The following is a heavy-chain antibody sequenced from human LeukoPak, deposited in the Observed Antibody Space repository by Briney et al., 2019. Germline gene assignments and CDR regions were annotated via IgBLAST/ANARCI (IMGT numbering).Heavy chain of an antibody. CDR2: TYYRSKWYN. J-gene: IGHJ4*02. D-gene: IGHD2-2*01. CDR1: GDSVSSNSAA. V-gene: IGHV6-1*01. CDR3: ARVCISCGGGSDY. Sequence: SQTPSLTCAISGDSVSSNSAAWSWIRQSPSRGLEWLGRTYYRSKWYNDYAVSVKSRITINPDTSKNQFSLQLNSVTPEDTAVYYCARVCISCGGGSDYWGQGTLVTVSS.